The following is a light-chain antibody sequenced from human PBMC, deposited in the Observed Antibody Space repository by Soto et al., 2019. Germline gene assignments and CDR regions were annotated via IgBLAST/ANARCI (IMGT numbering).Light chain of an antibody. Sequence: DSVVTQSPYSLAVSLGERATINCKSSQGVLYSSNNKNYLACYQQKPGQPPKLLIYWASTRESGVPDRFSGSGSGTDFTLTISSLQAEDVAVYYCQQYYSTPWTFGQGTKVDIK. V-gene: IGKV4-1*01. CDR1: QGVLYSSNNKNY. J-gene: IGKJ1*01. CDR2: WAS. CDR3: QQYYSTPWT.